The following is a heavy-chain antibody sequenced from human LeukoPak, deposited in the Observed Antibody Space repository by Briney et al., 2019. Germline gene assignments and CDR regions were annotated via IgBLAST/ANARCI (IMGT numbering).Heavy chain of an antibody. Sequence: GGSLRLSCAASGFTFSNYTMSWVRQAPGKGLEWVSGISGTSGTINYAAPVKGRFTISRDNSKNTLYLQMNSLRVDDMAVYYCAKRLGDPRAFDYWGQGTLVTVSS. CDR1: GFTFSNYT. J-gene: IGHJ4*02. V-gene: IGHV3-23*01. CDR3: AKRLGDPRAFDY. D-gene: IGHD2-21*02. CDR2: ISGTSGTI.